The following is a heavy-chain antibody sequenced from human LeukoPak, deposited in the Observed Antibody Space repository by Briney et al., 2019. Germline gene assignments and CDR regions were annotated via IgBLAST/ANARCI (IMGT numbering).Heavy chain of an antibody. V-gene: IGHV3-23*01. CDR2: ITGVGDST. CDR1: LFTPSIHT. Sequence: GGSLRLSRAPSLFTPSIHTMNCVPDTPRKGVWSGSTITGVGDSTFYAEAVKGRFTMSRDNSKKTVYLQMISLRVEDTATDYCAKRADGCSGVSCYYYYMDVWGKGTTVTVSS. D-gene: IGHD2-15*01. CDR3: AKRADGCSGVSCYYYYMDV. J-gene: IGHJ6*03.